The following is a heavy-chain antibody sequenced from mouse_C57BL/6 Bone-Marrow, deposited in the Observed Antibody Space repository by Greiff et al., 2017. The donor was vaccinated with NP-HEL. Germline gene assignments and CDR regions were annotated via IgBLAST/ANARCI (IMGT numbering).Heavy chain of an antibody. D-gene: IGHD1-1*01. CDR3: ARNTVVVPYWYFDV. CDR2: IWSGGST. J-gene: IGHJ1*03. CDR1: GFSLTSYG. Sequence: QVQLQQSGPGLVQPSQSLSITCTVSGFSLTSYGVHWVRQSPGKGLEWLGVIWSGGSTDYNAAFISRLSISKDNSKSQVFFKMNSLQADDTAIYYCARNTVVVPYWYFDVWGTGTTVTVSS. V-gene: IGHV2-2*01.